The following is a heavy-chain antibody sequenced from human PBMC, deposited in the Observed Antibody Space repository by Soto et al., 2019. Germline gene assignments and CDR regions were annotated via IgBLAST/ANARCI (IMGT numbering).Heavy chain of an antibody. CDR2: IYSGGST. J-gene: IGHJ4*02. CDR3: QAVSSTADRFDH. Sequence: EVQLVESGGGLIQPGGSLRLSCAASGFTVSSNYMSWVRQAPGKGLEWVSVIYSGGSTYYADSVKGRFTISRDNSKNTLYLQMNSLRAEDTAVYYCQAVSSTADRFDHWGQGTLVTVSS. D-gene: IGHD6-13*01. V-gene: IGHV3-53*01. CDR1: GFTVSSNY.